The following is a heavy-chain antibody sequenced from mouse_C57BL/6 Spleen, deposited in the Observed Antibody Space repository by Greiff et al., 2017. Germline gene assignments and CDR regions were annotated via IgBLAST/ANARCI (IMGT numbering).Heavy chain of an antibody. J-gene: IGHJ3*01. Sequence: EVHLVESGGGLVKPGGSLKLSCAASGFTFSSYAMSWVRQTPEKRLEWVATISDGGSYTYYPDNVKGRFTISRDNAKNNLYLQMSHLKSEDTAMYYCARGDYGSRTGFAYWGQGTLVTVSA. CDR3: ARGDYGSRTGFAY. CDR2: ISDGGSYT. D-gene: IGHD1-1*01. CDR1: GFTFSSYA. V-gene: IGHV5-4*01.